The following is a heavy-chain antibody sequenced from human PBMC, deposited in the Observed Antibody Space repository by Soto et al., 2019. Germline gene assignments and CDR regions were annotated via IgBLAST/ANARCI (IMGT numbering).Heavy chain of an antibody. CDR2: ISSSSSYI. J-gene: IGHJ4*02. D-gene: IGHD6-13*01. V-gene: IGHV3-21*01. CDR1: GFTFSSYS. CDR3: ARDYQEDGIAAAGSGY. Sequence: GGSLRLSCAASGFTFSSYSMNWVRQAPGKGLEWVSSISSSSSYIYYADSVKGRFTISRDNAKNSLYLQMNSLRAEDTAVYYCARDYQEDGIAAAGSGYWGQGTLVTVSS.